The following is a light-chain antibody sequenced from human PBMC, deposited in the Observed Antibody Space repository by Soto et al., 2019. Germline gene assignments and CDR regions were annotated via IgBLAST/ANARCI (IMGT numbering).Light chain of an antibody. Sequence: DIQMTQSPSTLSASVGDRVTITCRASQSISTWLAWYQQKPGKVPKLLIYKASSLETGVPSRFSGRGSGTEFTLTITSLQPDDFATYYCQQYNAYSRTFGQGTKVEIK. CDR1: QSISTW. J-gene: IGKJ1*01. V-gene: IGKV1-5*03. CDR3: QQYNAYSRT. CDR2: KAS.